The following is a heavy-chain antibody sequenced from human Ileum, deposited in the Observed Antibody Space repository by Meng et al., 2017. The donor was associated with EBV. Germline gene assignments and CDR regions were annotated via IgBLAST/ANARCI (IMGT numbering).Heavy chain of an antibody. J-gene: IGHJ4*02. CDR2: TYYRSKWNT. V-gene: IGHV6-1*01. CDR3: ARGSYYFDS. Sequence: QVKLQPAGPGLPKPSQTPSLPCAISGDRVSSISGAWNWIRQSPSRGLEWLGRTYYRSKWNTDYAVSVSSRITISPDTSKNQFSLQLNSVTPEDTAVYYCARGSYYFDSWGQGTLVTVSS. CDR1: GDRVSSISGA. D-gene: IGHD1-26*01.